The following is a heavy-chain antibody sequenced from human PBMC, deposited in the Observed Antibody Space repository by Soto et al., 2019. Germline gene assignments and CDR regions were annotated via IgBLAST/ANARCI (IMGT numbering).Heavy chain of an antibody. CDR1: GGTFSSYA. J-gene: IGHJ4*02. D-gene: IGHD5-12*01. CDR2: IIPIFGTA. Sequence: ASVKVSCKASGGTFSSYAISWVRQAPGQGLEWMGGIIPIFGTANYAQKFQGRVTITADESTSTAYMELSSLRSEDTAVYYCARGRIEMATIYYFDYWGQGTLVTVSS. CDR3: ARGRIEMATIYYFDY. V-gene: IGHV1-69*13.